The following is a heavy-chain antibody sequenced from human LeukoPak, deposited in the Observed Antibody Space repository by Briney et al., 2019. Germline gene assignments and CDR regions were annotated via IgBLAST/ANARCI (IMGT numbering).Heavy chain of an antibody. CDR2: ISSSSRTT. V-gene: IGHV3-48*02. CDR1: GFTLSSYN. Sequence: GGSLRLSCAASGFTLSSYNMNWVRQAPGKGLEWVSYISSSSRTTYYADSVKGRFTISRDNAKNSLYLQMNSLRDEDTAVYYCARGRVVPAAMFDYWGQGTLVTVSS. J-gene: IGHJ4*02. CDR3: ARGRVVPAAMFDY. D-gene: IGHD2-2*01.